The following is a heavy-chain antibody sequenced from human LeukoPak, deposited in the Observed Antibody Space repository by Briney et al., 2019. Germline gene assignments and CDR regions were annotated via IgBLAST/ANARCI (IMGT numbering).Heavy chain of an antibody. CDR2: ISGSGGST. CDR3: AGGKSYCSGGSCYWAAFDI. CDR1: GFTFSSYA. J-gene: IGHJ3*02. Sequence: GGSLRLSCAASGFTFSSYAMSWVRQAPGKGLEWVSAISGSGGSTYYADSVKGRFTISRDNSKNTLYLQMNSLRAEDTAVYYCAGGKSYCSGGSCYWAAFDIWGQGTMVTVSS. V-gene: IGHV3-23*01. D-gene: IGHD2-15*01.